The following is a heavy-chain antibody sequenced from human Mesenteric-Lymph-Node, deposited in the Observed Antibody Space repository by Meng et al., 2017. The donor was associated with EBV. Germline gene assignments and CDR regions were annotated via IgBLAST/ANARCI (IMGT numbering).Heavy chain of an antibody. CDR3: ARRPWSLYYYFDY. CDR1: GGSISSSSYY. Sequence: LRRGGSGPGLWKPSEPLSLTCTVSGGSISSSSYYWGWIRQPPGKGLEWIGDFYYSENTYYNPSLKSRVTISVDTSKNQFSLKLSSVTAADTAVYYCARRPWSLYYYFDYWGPGTLVTVSS. J-gene: IGHJ4*02. V-gene: IGHV4-39*07. D-gene: IGHD1-26*01. CDR2: FYYSENT.